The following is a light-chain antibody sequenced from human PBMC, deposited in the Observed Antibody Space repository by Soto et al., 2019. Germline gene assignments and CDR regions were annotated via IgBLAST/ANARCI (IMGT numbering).Light chain of an antibody. CDR2: AAS. V-gene: IGKV1-27*01. CDR1: QAINNY. Sequence: DIQMTQSPSSLSASVGDRVTITCRASQAINNYLAWYQQKPGKVPTLLISAASTLQSGVPSRFSGSGSGTDFNLTISRLQPEDVETYYCQKFNAVPTFGGGTKVEI. CDR3: QKFNAVPT. J-gene: IGKJ4*01.